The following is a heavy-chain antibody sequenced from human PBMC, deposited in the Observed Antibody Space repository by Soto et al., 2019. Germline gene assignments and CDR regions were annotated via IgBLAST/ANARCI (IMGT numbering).Heavy chain of an antibody. Sequence: ASGKLSCKASAYTFTNEGISWVRQAPGQGQERMGWISAYNGNINYAQKFRGRVTMTTDTSTSSASFEVRSLRSDDTSFYYGARRCISWNLSDFYSWG. J-gene: IGHJ4*01. CDR1: AYTFTNEG. CDR2: ISAYNGNI. V-gene: IGHV1-18*01. CDR3: ARRCISWNLSDFYS. D-gene: IGHD6-13*01.